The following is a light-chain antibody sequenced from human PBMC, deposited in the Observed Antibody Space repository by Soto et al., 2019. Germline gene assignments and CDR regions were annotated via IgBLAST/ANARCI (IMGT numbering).Light chain of an antibody. V-gene: IGKV3-15*01. CDR1: QSVSSN. CDR3: QQCNTWPPET. Sequence: EIVMTQSPAPLSVSPGERATLSCRASQSVSSNLAWYQQKPGQAPRLLIYGASTRATGIPARFSGSGSGTEFTLTISSLQSEDFAVYYCQQCNTWPPETFGQGTKVDIK. CDR2: GAS. J-gene: IGKJ1*01.